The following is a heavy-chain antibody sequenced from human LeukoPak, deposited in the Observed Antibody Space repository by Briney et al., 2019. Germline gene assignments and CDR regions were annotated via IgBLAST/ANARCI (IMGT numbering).Heavy chain of an antibody. CDR1: GSTLSDFS. CDR2: SDPEDGAT. J-gene: IGHJ2*01. V-gene: IGHV1-24*01. D-gene: IGHD3-10*01. Sequence: ASVKVSCKVSGSTLSDFSIHWVRQAPGKGREYMGGSDPEDGATFHAQNFQGRVTMTEDTSTDTAYMELSSLRSEDTAVYYCVTDRARLFWYFDLWGRGTLVLVSS. CDR3: VTDRARLFWYFDL.